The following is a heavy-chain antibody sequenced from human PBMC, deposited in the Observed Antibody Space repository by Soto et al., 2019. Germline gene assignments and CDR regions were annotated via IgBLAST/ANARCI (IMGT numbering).Heavy chain of an antibody. CDR1: GYTFISYG. CDR2: ISGYNGNT. D-gene: IGHD3-10*01. Sequence: QVQLVQSGAEVKKPGASVKVTCKAYGYTFISYGSSWVRQAPGQGLEWMGWISGYNGNTNYAPNLQDRVTMTTDTSTSTAYMKLRSLRSDDTAVYYCAREYYYGSGSYSAPCNYGMDVWGQGTTVTVSS. V-gene: IGHV1-18*01. CDR3: AREYYYGSGSYSAPCNYGMDV. J-gene: IGHJ6*02.